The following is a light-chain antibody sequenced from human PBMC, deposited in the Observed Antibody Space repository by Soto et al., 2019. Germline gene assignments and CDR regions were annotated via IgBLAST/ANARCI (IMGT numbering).Light chain of an antibody. CDR1: QSVDTN. CDR3: QQRKNWPLT. CDR2: DAF. Sequence: EIVLTQSPATLSLSPGERATLSCRASQSVDTNLAWYQQKPGQAPRFLIYDAFNRATGIPAGFSGGGSGTDFTLTISSLEPEDVAVYYCQQRKNWPLTFGGGTKVEIK. J-gene: IGKJ4*01. V-gene: IGKV3-11*01.